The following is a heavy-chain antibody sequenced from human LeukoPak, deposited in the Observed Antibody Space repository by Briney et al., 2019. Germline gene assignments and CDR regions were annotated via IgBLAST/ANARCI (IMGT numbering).Heavy chain of an antibody. CDR3: ARAIYGLTGFDY. CDR2: VSGYRGNT. CDR1: GYTFNSYG. V-gene: IGHV1-18*04. Sequence: ASVKVSCKTSGYTFNSYGINWVRQAPGEGLEWMGWVSGYRGNTHYAQKLQGRVSMATDASTSTAYMEMKNLTFDDTAVYYCARAIYGLTGFDYWGQGTLITVSS. D-gene: IGHD3-9*01. J-gene: IGHJ4*02.